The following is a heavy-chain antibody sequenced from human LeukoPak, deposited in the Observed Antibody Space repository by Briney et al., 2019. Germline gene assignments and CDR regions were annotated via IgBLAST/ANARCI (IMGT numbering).Heavy chain of an antibody. CDR2: INPNSGGT. CDR1: GYTFTGYY. Sequence: ASVKVSCKASGYTFTGYYMHWVRQAPGQGLEWMGWINPNSGGTNYAQKFQGRVTMTRDTSISTAYMELSRLRSDDTAVYYCATLTMVRGVPFDYWGQGTLVTVSS. J-gene: IGHJ4*02. D-gene: IGHD3-10*01. CDR3: ATLTMVRGVPFDY. V-gene: IGHV1-2*02.